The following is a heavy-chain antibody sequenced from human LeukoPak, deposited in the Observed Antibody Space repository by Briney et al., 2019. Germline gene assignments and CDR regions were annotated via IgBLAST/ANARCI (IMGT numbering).Heavy chain of an antibody. CDR3: ARTELITIFEVGGDAFDI. D-gene: IGHD3-3*01. CDR2: IYHSGST. CDR1: GGSISSGGYY. Sequence: SQTLSLTCTVSGGSISSGGYYWSWIRQPPGKGLEWIGYIYHSGSTYYNPSLKSRVTISVDRSKNQFSLKLSSVTAADTAVYYCARTELITIFEVGGDAFDIWGQGTMVTVSS. J-gene: IGHJ3*02. V-gene: IGHV4-30-2*01.